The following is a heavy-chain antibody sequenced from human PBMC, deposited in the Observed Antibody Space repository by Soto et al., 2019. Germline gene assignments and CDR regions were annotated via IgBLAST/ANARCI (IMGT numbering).Heavy chain of an antibody. D-gene: IGHD3-3*01. CDR1: GFTFSSYG. V-gene: IGHV3-30*18. CDR3: AKGPYYDFWSGYIGDY. Sequence: QVQLVESGGGVVQPGRSLRLSCAASGFTFSSYGMPWVRQAPGKGLEWVAVISYDGSNKYYADSVKGRFTISRDNSKNTLYLQMNSLRAEDTAVYYCAKGPYYDFWSGYIGDYWGQGTLVTVSS. J-gene: IGHJ4*02. CDR2: ISYDGSNK.